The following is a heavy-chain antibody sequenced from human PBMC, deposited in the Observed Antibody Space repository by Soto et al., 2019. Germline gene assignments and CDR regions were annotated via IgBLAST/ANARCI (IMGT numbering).Heavy chain of an antibody. CDR2: ISGSGGST. V-gene: IGHV3-23*01. Sequence: GGSLRLSCAASGFTFSSYAMSWVRQAPGKGLEWVSAISGSGGSTYYADSVKGRFTISRDNSKNTLYLQMNSLRAEDTAVYYFARPGYCSGGSCYYSGMDVWGQGTTVTVSS. J-gene: IGHJ6*02. CDR1: GFTFSSYA. D-gene: IGHD2-15*01. CDR3: ARPGYCSGGSCYYSGMDV.